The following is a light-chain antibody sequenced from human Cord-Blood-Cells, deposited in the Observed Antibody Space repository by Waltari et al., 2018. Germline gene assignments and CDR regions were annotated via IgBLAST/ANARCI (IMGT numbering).Light chain of an antibody. CDR3: QQYDNLPLT. Sequence: DIQMTQSPSSLSASVGDSVTITCQASQDISNYLNWYQQKPGKAPKLLIYDASNLETRVPSSFSGSGSGTDFACTISSLQPEDIATYYCQQYDNLPLTFGGGTKVETK. CDR2: DAS. CDR1: QDISNY. V-gene: IGKV1-33*01. J-gene: IGKJ4*01.